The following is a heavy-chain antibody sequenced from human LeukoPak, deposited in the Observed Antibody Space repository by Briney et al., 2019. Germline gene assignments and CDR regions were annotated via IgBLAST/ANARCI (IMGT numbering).Heavy chain of an antibody. V-gene: IGHV1-2*02. CDR3: AREGLTGTKEFDY. J-gene: IGHJ4*02. Sequence: ASVKVSCAASGYTFTAYYIHWVRQAPGQGLELMGWINSISGDTDYAQKFRGRVTLTRDTAITTVYMELSSLRSDDTAVYYCAREGLTGTKEFDYWGQGTLVTVSS. D-gene: IGHD1-14*01. CDR2: INSISGDT. CDR1: GYTFTAYY.